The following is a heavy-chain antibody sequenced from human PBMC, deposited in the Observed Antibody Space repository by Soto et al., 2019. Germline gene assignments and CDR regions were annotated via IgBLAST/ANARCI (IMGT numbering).Heavy chain of an antibody. CDR2: ITHRGDYT. V-gene: IGHV3-11*05. Sequence: QVQLVESGGGLVKPGGSLRLSCAASGLTFSDYYMSRIRQAPGKGLEWVSYITHRGDYTKYADSVQCRFTISRDNAKNSLDLQTNSPGAEDPAVYYCARELDGIDVWGQGTTVIVSS. J-gene: IGHJ6*02. CDR1: GLTFSDYY. CDR3: ARELDGIDV.